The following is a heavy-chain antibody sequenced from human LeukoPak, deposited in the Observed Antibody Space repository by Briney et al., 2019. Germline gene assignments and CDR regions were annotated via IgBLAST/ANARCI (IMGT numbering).Heavy chain of an antibody. CDR3: ARDYYDSSGYYGRGGYYYMDV. D-gene: IGHD3-22*01. CDR2: IYTSGST. V-gene: IGHV4-4*07. Sequence: SSETLSLTCTVSGDSISSYFWSWIRQPAGKGLEWLGRIYTSGSTNYSPSLKSRLTISVDKSKNQFSLKLSSVTAADTAVYYCARDYYDSSGYYGRGGYYYMDVWGKGTTVTVSS. J-gene: IGHJ6*03. CDR1: GDSISSYF.